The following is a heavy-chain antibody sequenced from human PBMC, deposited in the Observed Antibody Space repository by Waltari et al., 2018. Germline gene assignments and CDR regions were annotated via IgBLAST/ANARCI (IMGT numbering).Heavy chain of an antibody. V-gene: IGHV4-39*01. Sequence: QLQLQESGPGLVKPSETLSPTCPVPGGSISRSNYYWGWVRQPPGKGLEWIGSINYGGTTYYKSSLKSRVTMSVDTSKNQFSLKLNSVTAADTAVYYCGRLETKVTGNYFDLWGRGALVTVSS. D-gene: IGHD6-19*01. CDR3: GRLETKVTGNYFDL. J-gene: IGHJ2*01. CDR1: GGSISRSNYY. CDR2: INYGGTT.